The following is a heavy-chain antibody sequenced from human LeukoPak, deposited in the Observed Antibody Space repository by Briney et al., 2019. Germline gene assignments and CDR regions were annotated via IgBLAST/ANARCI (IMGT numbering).Heavy chain of an antibody. D-gene: IGHD3-22*01. Sequence: VASVKVSCKASGGTFSSYAISWVRQAPGQGLEWMGGIIPIFGTANYAQKFQGRVTITADESTSTAYMELSSLRSEDTAVYYCAREGSSGYYYLSHAFDIWGQGTMVTVSS. J-gene: IGHJ3*02. CDR3: AREGSSGYYYLSHAFDI. V-gene: IGHV1-69*01. CDR2: IIPIFGTA. CDR1: GGTFSSYA.